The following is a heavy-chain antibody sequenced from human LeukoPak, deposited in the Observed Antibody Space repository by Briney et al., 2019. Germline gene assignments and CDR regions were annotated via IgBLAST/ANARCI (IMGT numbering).Heavy chain of an antibody. CDR1: GGSFSGYY. CDR3: ASLVLRYFEIANNWFDP. CDR2: INHSGST. D-gene: IGHD3-9*01. J-gene: IGHJ5*02. V-gene: IGHV4-34*01. Sequence: SETLSLTCAVYGGSFSGYYWSWIRQPPGKGLEWIGEINHSGSTNYNPSLKSRVTISVDTSKNQFSLKLSSVTAADTAVYYCASLVLRYFEIANNWFDPWGQGTLVTVSS.